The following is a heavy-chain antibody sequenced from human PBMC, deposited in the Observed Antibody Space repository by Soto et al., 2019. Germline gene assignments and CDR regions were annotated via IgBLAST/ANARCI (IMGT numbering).Heavy chain of an antibody. V-gene: IGHV3-7*05. CDR2: TNQDGSEK. Sequence: GGSVRLSCEASGFTFIIYLSSWVRQATGKGLEWVANTNQDGSEKYFVDSVKGRFTISRDNAKNSLYLQMNSLRAEDTAVYYCATSGLIGAATGIGSYWGQGTLVTVSS. D-gene: IGHD6-13*01. J-gene: IGHJ4*02. CDR3: ATSGLIGAATGIGSY. CDR1: GFTFIIYL.